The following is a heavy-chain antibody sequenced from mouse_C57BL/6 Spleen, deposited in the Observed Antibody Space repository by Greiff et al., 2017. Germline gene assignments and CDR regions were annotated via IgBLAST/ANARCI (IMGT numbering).Heavy chain of an antibody. V-gene: IGHV1-26*01. CDR1: GYTFTDYY. CDR3: ARKGLFL. D-gene: IGHD1-1*01. CDR2: INPNNGGT. Sequence: EVKLQQSGPELVKPGASVKISCKASGYTFTDYYMNWVKQSHGKSLEWIGDINPNNGGTSYNQKFKGKATLTVDKSSSTAYMELRSLTSEDSAVYYCARKGLFLWGTGTTVTVSS. J-gene: IGHJ1*03.